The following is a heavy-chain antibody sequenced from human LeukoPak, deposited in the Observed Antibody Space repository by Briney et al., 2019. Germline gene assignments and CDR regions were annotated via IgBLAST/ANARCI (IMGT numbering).Heavy chain of an antibody. Sequence: GGSLRLSCEASGFSLSSSWMSWVRQAPGKGLEWVANIDQDGSEKDYVDSVKGRFTISRDNAKNSLYLQMNSLRADDTGVYYCARNIAARRPLCDYWGQGTLVTVSS. J-gene: IGHJ4*02. CDR2: IDQDGSEK. CDR1: GFSLSSSW. D-gene: IGHD6-6*01. V-gene: IGHV3-7*01. CDR3: ARNIAARRPLCDY.